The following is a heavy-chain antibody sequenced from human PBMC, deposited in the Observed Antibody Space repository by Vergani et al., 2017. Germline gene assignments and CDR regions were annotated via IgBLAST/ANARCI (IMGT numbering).Heavy chain of an antibody. CDR1: GGSFNTYH. Sequence: QVQLEESGPGLVKPSETLSLTRTVPGGSFNTYHWSWIRQSPGKGLEWIGYIYSTGSTNYNPSLNSRVTMSVDTSKNQFSLRLSSVIAADTAVYYCAGTSDQSAFDAWGQGTVVTVFS. CDR2: IYSTGST. D-gene: IGHD2-2*01. J-gene: IGHJ3*01. CDR3: AGTSDQSAFDA. V-gene: IGHV4-59*08.